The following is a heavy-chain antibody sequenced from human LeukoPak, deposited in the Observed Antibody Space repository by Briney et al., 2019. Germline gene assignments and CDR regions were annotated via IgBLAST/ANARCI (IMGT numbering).Heavy chain of an antibody. J-gene: IGHJ4*02. V-gene: IGHV1-2*02. D-gene: IGHD1-26*01. CDR3: ARDLGGSYPYGFY. Sequence: ASVKVSCKASGYTFIGYFMNWVRQAPGQGLEWMGWINPNSGGTNYAQKFQGRVTMTRDTSISTAYMELSGLRSDDTAVYYCARDLGGSYPYGFYWGQGTLVTVSS. CDR1: GYTFIGYF. CDR2: INPNSGGT.